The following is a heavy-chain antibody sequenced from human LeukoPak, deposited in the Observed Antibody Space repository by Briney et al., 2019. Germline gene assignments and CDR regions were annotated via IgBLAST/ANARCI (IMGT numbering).Heavy chain of an antibody. Sequence: QTGGSLRLSCAASGFTFSSYAMSWVRQAPGKGLEWISFIHISGGIIFYAESVKGRFTISRDNAKNSLLLQMNSLRAEDTAVYYCARRVPNEVITDYFDYWGPGTLVTVSS. CDR2: IHISGGII. D-gene: IGHD3-16*01. J-gene: IGHJ4*02. CDR3: ARRVPNEVITDYFDY. CDR1: GFTFSSYA. V-gene: IGHV3-48*04.